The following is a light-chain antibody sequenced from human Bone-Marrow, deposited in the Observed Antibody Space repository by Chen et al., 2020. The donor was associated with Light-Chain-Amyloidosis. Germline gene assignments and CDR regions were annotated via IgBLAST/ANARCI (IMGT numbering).Light chain of an antibody. CDR1: NIGSTS. V-gene: IGLV3-21*02. CDR3: QVWDSSSDRPV. J-gene: IGLJ3*02. Sequence: SYVLTQPSSVSVAPGQTATIAYGGNNIGSTSVHWYQQTPGQAPLLVVYDDSARPSGIPERLSGSNSGNTATLTISRVEAGDEADYYCQVWDSSSDRPVFGGGTKLTVL. CDR2: DDS.